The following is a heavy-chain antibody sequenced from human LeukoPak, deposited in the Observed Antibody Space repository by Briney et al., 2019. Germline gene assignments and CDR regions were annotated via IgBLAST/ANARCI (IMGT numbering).Heavy chain of an antibody. V-gene: IGHV4-39*07. CDR2: MFYSGST. D-gene: IGHD4-17*01. Sequence: SETLSLTCTVSGGSISSTSYYWGWVRQPPGKGLEWIGSMFYSGSTYYNPSLKSRVTTSLDTSKNQFSLKLTSVTAADTAMYYCARDLRTGWTTALSNWGQGTLVTVSS. CDR3: ARDLRTGWTTALSN. J-gene: IGHJ4*02. CDR1: GGSISSTSYY.